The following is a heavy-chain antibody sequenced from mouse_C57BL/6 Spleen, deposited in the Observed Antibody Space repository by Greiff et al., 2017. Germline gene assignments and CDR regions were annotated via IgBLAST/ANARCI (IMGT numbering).Heavy chain of an antibody. D-gene: IGHD1-3*01. V-gene: IGHV1-59*01. CDR3: ARSLYITCCFDY. Sequence: VQLQQPGAELVRPGTSVKLSCKASGYTFTSYWMHWVKQRPGQGLEWIGVIDPSDSYTNYNQKFKGKATLTVDTSSSTAYMQLSSLTSEGSAGYYCARSLYITCCFDYGGQGTTLTVSS. CDR2: IDPSDSYT. CDR1: GYTFTSYW. J-gene: IGHJ2*01.